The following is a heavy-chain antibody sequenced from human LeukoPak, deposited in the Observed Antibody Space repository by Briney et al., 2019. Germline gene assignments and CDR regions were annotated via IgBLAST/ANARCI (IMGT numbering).Heavy chain of an antibody. Sequence: KPSETLSLTCAVSGGSISSSHWWSWVRQPPGRGLEWIGEIYHSGSTNYSPSLKSRVTLSVDKSKNQFSLKLSSVTAADTAVYYCARGTGYSSGCPDYWGQGTLVTASS. D-gene: IGHD6-19*01. V-gene: IGHV4-4*02. J-gene: IGHJ4*02. CDR3: ARGTGYSSGCPDY. CDR1: GGSISSSHW. CDR2: IYHSGST.